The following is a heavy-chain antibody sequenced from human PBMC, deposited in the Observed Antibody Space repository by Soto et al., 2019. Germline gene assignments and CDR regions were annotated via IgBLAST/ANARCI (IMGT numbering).Heavy chain of an antibody. CDR2: ISSSSSTI. V-gene: IGHV3-48*02. Sequence: GGSLRLSCAASGFTFSSYSMNWVRQAPGKGLECVSYISSSSSTIYYADSVKGRFTISRDNAKNSLYLQMNSLRDEDTAVYYCARDSVSGSSWFDVNYYYGMDVWGQGTTVTVSS. J-gene: IGHJ6*02. D-gene: IGHD6-13*01. CDR3: ARDSVSGSSWFDVNYYYGMDV. CDR1: GFTFSSYS.